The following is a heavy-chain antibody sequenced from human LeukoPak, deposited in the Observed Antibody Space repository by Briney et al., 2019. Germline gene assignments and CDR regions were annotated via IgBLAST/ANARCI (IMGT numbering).Heavy chain of an antibody. D-gene: IGHD2-2*01. V-gene: IGHV4-38-2*02. CDR2: IYHSGST. CDR3: ARLNIVVPAASSYYFDY. CDR1: GGSISSGYY. J-gene: IGHJ4*02. Sequence: SETLSLTCTVSGGSISSGYYWGWIRQPPGKGLEWIGSIYHSGSTYYNPSLKSRVTISVDTSKNQFSLKLSSVTAADTALYYCARLNIVVPAASSYYFDYWGQGTLVTVSS.